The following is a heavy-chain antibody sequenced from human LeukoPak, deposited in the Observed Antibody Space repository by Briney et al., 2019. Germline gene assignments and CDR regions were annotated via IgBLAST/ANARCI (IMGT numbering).Heavy chain of an antibody. V-gene: IGHV4-4*07. CDR1: GGSISSYY. CDR2: LHTSGST. Sequence: SETLSLTCTVSGGSISSYYWSWIRQPAGEVLEWIGRLHTSGSTHYNPSLKSRVTMSVDTSKNQFSLKLSSVTAADTAVYYCARDFGYGDYFFDDWGQGTLVTVSS. J-gene: IGHJ4*02. D-gene: IGHD4-17*01. CDR3: ARDFGYGDYFFDD.